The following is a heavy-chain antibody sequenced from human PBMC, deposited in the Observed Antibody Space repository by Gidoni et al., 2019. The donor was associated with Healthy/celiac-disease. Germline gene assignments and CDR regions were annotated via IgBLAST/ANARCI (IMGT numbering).Heavy chain of an antibody. J-gene: IGHJ6*03. CDR3: TTVPGYYYYYYMDV. V-gene: IGHV3-15*01. Sequence: EVPLVEAGGGLVKPGGSLGLSCAASGCTFSNAWMSWGRQAPGKGLEWVGRIKSKTDGGTTDYAAPVKGRFTISRDDSKNTLYLQMNSLKTEDTAVYYCTTVPGYYYYYYMDVWGKGTTVTVSS. CDR1: GCTFSNAW. CDR2: IKSKTDGGTT.